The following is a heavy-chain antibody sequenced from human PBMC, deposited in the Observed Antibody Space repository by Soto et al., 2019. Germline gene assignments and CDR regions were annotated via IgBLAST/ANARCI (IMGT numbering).Heavy chain of an antibody. V-gene: IGHV3-7*01. J-gene: IGHJ5*02. CDR1: GFTFSSYW. Sequence: PGGSLRLSCAASGFTFSSYWMSWVRQAPGKGLEWVANIKQDGSEKYYVDSVKGRFTISRDNAKNTLYLQMNSLRAEDTAVYYCAKIPTLTTYYYDSSGLHAWGQGTLVTVSS. D-gene: IGHD3-22*01. CDR3: AKIPTLTTYYYDSSGLHA. CDR2: IKQDGSEK.